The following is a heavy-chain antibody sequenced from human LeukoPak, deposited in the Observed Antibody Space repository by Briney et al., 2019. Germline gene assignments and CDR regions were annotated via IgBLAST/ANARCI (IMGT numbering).Heavy chain of an antibody. CDR1: GYTFTSYA. J-gene: IGHJ4*02. Sequence: ASVKVFSKASGYTFTSYAMHWVRQAPGQRLEWMGWINAGNGNTKYSQKFQGRVTITRDTSASTAYMELSSLRSEDTAVYYCARADIVATICFDYWGQGTLVTVSS. CDR2: INAGNGNT. D-gene: IGHD5-12*01. CDR3: ARADIVATICFDY. V-gene: IGHV1-3*01.